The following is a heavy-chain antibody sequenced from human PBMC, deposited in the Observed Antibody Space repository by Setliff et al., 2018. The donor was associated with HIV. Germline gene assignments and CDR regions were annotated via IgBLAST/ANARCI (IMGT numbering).Heavy chain of an antibody. CDR2: IYYTGTT. V-gene: IGHV4-31*03. CDR3: ARTVRSAYGLDSFDF. J-gene: IGHJ4*02. Sequence: SETLSLTCTVSGDSISSGSDYWSWIRQHPWKGLEWIGYIYYTGTTYFNPSLKNRLSISVDTSKNQFSLRVTSVTAADSAVYYCARTVRSAYGLDSFDFWGPGTPVTVSS. D-gene: IGHD5-12*01. CDR1: GDSISSGSDY.